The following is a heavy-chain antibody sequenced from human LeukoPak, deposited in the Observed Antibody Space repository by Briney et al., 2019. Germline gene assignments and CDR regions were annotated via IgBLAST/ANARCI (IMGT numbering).Heavy chain of an antibody. V-gene: IGHV1-2*02. CDR2: INPSSGAT. J-gene: IGHJ1*01. D-gene: IGHD1-26*01. Sequence: ASVTVSCKASGYTFTGYYMHWVRQAPGQGLEWMGWINPSSGATSYAQKFQGRVTMTSDTSISTVYMELSRLRSDDTAVFYCARAGWYGGSTADYFQHWGQGTLATVSS. CDR3: ARAGWYGGSTADYFQH. CDR1: GYTFTGYY.